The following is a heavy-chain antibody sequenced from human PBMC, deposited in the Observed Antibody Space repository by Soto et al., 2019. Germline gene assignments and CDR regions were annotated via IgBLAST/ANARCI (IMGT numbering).Heavy chain of an antibody. J-gene: IGHJ4*02. CDR3: ALWAPLDY. CDR1: GFTFSSYG. Sequence: QVQLVESGGGVVQPGRSLRLSCAASGFTFSSYGMHWVRQAPGKGLEWVAVISYDGSNKYYADSVKGRFTISRDNSKNTLYLQMNSLRAEDTAVYYCALWAPLDYWGQGTLVTVSS. D-gene: IGHD7-27*01. V-gene: IGHV3-30*03. CDR2: ISYDGSNK.